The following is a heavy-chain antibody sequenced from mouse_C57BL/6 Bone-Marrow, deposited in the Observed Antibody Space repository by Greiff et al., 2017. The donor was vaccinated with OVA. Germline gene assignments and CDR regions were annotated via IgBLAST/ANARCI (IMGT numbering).Heavy chain of an antibody. CDR1: GFTFSSYA. J-gene: IGHJ3*01. V-gene: IGHV5-9-1*02. D-gene: IGHD2-5*01. CDR2: ISSGGDYI. Sequence: EVKVVESGEGLVKPGGSLKLSCAASGFTFSSYAMSWVRQTPEKRLEWVAYISSGGDYIYYADTVKGRFTISRDNARNTLYLQMSSLKSEDTAMYYCTRDYSNWAWFAYWGQGTLVTVSA. CDR3: TRDYSNWAWFAY.